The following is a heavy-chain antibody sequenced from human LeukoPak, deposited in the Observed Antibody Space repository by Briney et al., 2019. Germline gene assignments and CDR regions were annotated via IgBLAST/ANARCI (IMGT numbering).Heavy chain of an antibody. J-gene: IGHJ4*02. D-gene: IGHD2-15*01. CDR2: INHSGST. Sequence: KASETLSLTCAVYGGSFSGYYWSWIRQPPGKGLEWIGEINHSGSTNYNPSLTSRVTISEDTPKNEFSLRLTSVTAADTAVYYCARDVCSGGSCYSDVWGQGILVTVSS. CDR1: GGSFSGYY. CDR3: ARDVCSGGSCYSDV. V-gene: IGHV4-34*01.